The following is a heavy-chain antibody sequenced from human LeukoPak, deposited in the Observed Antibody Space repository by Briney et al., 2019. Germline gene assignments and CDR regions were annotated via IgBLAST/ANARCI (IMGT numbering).Heavy chain of an antibody. CDR2: IRYDGSSK. CDR3: SKDHGPDYDILTV. V-gene: IGHV3-30*02. CDR1: GFTFSSYG. Sequence: GGSLRLSCAASGFTFSSYGMHWVRQAPGKGLDWVAFIRYDGSSKFYADSVKARFTISRDNSENTVHLQMNSLRVEDTALYYCSKDHGPDYDILTVWGQGTLVTVSS. D-gene: IGHD3-9*01. J-gene: IGHJ4*02.